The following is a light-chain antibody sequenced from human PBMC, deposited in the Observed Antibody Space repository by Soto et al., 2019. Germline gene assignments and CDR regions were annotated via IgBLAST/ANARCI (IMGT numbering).Light chain of an antibody. J-gene: IGKJ3*01. CDR2: AAS. CDR3: QQSYSTLFT. V-gene: IGKV1-39*01. CDR1: QSISSY. Sequence: DIQMTQSPSSLSASVGDRVTITCRASQSISSYLNWYQQKPGKAPKLLIYAASSLQSGVPSRFSGSGSWTDFTLTISSLQPEDFATYYCQQSYSTLFTFGPGTKVDS.